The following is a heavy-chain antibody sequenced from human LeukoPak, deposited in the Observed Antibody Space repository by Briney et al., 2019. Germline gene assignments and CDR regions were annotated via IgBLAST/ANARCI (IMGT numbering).Heavy chain of an antibody. J-gene: IGHJ6*02. CDR1: GFTFSSYA. CDR3: AKVPYYGDFYNYGVDV. CDR2: ISYDGSNE. D-gene: IGHD4-17*01. Sequence: GRSLRLSCAASGFTFSSYAMHWVRQAPGKGLEWVALISYDGSNEYYADSVKGRFTISRVNSKNALYLQMNSLRAGDTAVYYCAKVPYYGDFYNYGVDVWGQGATVTVSS. V-gene: IGHV3-30*04.